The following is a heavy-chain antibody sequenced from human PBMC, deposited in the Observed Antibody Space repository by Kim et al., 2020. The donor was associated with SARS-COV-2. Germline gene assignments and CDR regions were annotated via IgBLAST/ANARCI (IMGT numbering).Heavy chain of an antibody. Sequence: GKGLEWIGSIYHSGTTYYKSSLEGRIAISVDTSENQFSLNLRSVTAADTAVYYCARTRGVTTVSNPFDFWGQGTLVTVSS. CDR3: ARTRGVTTVSNPFDF. D-gene: IGHD4-17*01. J-gene: IGHJ4*02. CDR2: IYHSGTT. V-gene: IGHV4-39*01.